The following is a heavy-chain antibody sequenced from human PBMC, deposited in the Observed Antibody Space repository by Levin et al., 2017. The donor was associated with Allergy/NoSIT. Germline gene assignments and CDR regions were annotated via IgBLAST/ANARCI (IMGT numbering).Heavy chain of an antibody. Sequence: SETLSLTCAVYGGSFSGYYWSWIRQPPGKGLEWIGEINHSGSTNYNPSLKSRVTISVDTSKNQFSLKLSSVTAADTAVYYCARGRDSSSPPYYYYYYGMDVWGQGTTVTVSS. J-gene: IGHJ6*02. CDR1: GGSFSGYY. D-gene: IGHD6-13*01. V-gene: IGHV4-34*01. CDR2: INHSGST. CDR3: ARGRDSSSPPYYYYYYGMDV.